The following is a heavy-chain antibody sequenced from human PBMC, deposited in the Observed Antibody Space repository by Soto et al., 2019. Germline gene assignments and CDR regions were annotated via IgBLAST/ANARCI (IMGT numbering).Heavy chain of an antibody. CDR2: ISGSGGRT. CDR3: AKYASSSWSFFEY. J-gene: IGHJ4*02. CDR1: GLTFSDSA. Sequence: LRLSCEASGLTFSDSARSWVRQAPGKGLEWVSGISGSGGRTDYADSVKGRFIISRDNSKNTLYLQMNSLRAEETAVYYCAKYASSSWSFFEYCGQVTLVTVAA. D-gene: IGHD6-13*01. V-gene: IGHV3-23*01.